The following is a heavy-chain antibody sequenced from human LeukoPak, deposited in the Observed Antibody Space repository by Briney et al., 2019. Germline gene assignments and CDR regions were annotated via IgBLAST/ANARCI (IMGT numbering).Heavy chain of an antibody. Sequence: PGGSLRLSCAAAGFTFSSYWMHWVRQAPGKGLVWVSRINSDGSSTSYADSVKGRFTISRDNAKNTLYLQMNSLRAEDTAVYYCARDGGEGYDFWSGYYIFNWFDPWGRGTLVTVSS. CDR3: ARDGGEGYDFWSGYYIFNWFDP. J-gene: IGHJ5*02. V-gene: IGHV3-74*01. CDR1: GFTFSSYW. D-gene: IGHD3-3*01. CDR2: INSDGSST.